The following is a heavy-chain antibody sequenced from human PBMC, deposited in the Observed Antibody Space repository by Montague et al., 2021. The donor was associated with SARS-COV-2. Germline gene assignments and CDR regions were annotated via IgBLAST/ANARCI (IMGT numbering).Heavy chain of an antibody. CDR2: TSYSGST. V-gene: IGHV4-59*12. CDR1: GGSISPYY. J-gene: IGHJ6*02. CDR3: ARWGEYYDSPYYYYAMDV. D-gene: IGHD3-3*01. Sequence: SETRSLTCTVSGGSISPYYWSWIRQSPGKGLECIGYTSYSGSTDYNPSLKSRVAISIDTSKNQFSLKLSSVTAADTAVYYCARWGEYYDSPYYYYAMDVWGQGTTVTDSS.